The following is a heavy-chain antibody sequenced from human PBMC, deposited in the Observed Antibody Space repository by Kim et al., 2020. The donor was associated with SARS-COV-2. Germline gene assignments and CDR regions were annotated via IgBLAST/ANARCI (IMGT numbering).Heavy chain of an antibody. D-gene: IGHD4-17*01. V-gene: IGHV1-24*01. CDR3: ATGPDGDYVY. Sequence: ETIYAQKFQGRVTMTEDTSTDTAYMELSSLRSEDTAVYYCATGPDGDYVYWGQGTLVTVSS. J-gene: IGHJ4*02. CDR2: ET.